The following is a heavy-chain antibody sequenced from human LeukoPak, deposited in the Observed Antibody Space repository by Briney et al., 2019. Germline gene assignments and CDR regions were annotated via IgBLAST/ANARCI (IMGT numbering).Heavy chain of an antibody. CDR1: GGTFSSYA. D-gene: IGHD6-19*01. Sequence: SVKVSCKASGGTFSSYAIGWVRQAPGQGLEWMGRIIPILGIANYAQKFQGRVTITADKSTSTAYMELSSLRSEDTAVYYCARDKIAVAAPLDYWGQGTLVTVSS. J-gene: IGHJ4*02. CDR2: IIPILGIA. V-gene: IGHV1-69*04. CDR3: ARDKIAVAAPLDY.